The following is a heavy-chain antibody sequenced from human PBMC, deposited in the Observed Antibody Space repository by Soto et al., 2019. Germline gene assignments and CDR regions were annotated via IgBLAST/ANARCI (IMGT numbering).Heavy chain of an antibody. V-gene: IGHV6-1*01. D-gene: IGHD3-16*01. CDR2: TYYTSKWYN. J-gene: IGHJ6*02. Sequence: PSQTLSLTCGISGDSVSSNSVAWNWIRQSPSRGLEWLGRTYYTSKWYNDYAVSVKSRITINPDTSKNQFSLQLNSVTPEDTAVYYCARGGAGQGFYYYYYGMDVWGQGTTVTVSS. CDR1: GDSVSSNSVA. CDR3: ARGGAGQGFYYYYYGMDV.